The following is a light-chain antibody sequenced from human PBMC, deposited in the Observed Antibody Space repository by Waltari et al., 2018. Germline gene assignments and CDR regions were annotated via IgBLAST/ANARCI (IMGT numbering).Light chain of an antibody. V-gene: IGKV1-27*01. CDR1: QGISNY. CDR3: QKYNSAPWT. J-gene: IGKJ1*01. CDR2: AAS. Sequence: DIQMTQSPSSLSASVGDRVTITCRASQGISNYLAWYQQKPGKVTNLLIYAASTLQSGVHYRFSGSGTGTDFTLTISSLQPEDVATYYCQKYNSAPWTFGQGTKVEI.